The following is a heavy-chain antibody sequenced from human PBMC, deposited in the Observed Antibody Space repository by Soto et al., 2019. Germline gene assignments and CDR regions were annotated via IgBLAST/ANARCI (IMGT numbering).Heavy chain of an antibody. V-gene: IGHV3-21*01. CDR2: ISSSSSYI. CDR3: GREYSSSSYYWYLDL. J-gene: IGHJ2*01. CDR1: GFTFSSYS. D-gene: IGHD6-6*01. Sequence: EVQLVESGGGLVKPGGSLRLSCAASGFTFSSYSMNWVRQAPGKGLEWVSSISSSSSYIYYADSVKGRFTISRDNAKNSLYLQVNSLRAEDTAVYCCGREYSSSSYYWYLDLCGRGTLVTVSS.